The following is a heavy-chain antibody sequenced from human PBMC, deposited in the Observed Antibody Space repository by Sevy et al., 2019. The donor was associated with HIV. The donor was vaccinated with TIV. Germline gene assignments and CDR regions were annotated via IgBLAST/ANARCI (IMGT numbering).Heavy chain of an antibody. D-gene: IGHD1-26*01. CDR2: INYSRST. J-gene: IGHJ5*02. CDR1: GGSGGSISDYY. Sequence: SESLSLTCSVSGGSGGSISDYYWSWIRQPPGKGLEWIGYINYSRSTKFNPSLKSRVTRSVDASKNQFSLKLTSVTAADTAVYYCARYGTSLFAPWGQGTLVTVSS. V-gene: IGHV4-59*01. CDR3: ARYGTSLFAP.